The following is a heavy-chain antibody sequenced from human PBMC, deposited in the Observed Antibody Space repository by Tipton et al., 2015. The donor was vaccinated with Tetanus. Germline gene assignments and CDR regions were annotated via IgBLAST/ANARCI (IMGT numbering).Heavy chain of an antibody. V-gene: IGHV1-2*02. Sequence: QLVQSGAEMKKPGASVKVSCKASGYTFTGYYIYWVRQAPGQGLEWMGWIDPNSGGTVYAQKFQGRVTMTRDTSISTAYMELRSLRSDDTAVYYGARDRGDYIYYGMDVWGPGTTVTVS. CDR3: ARDRGDYIYYGMDV. D-gene: IGHD3-22*01. CDR1: GYTFTGYY. CDR2: IDPNSGGT. J-gene: IGHJ6*02.